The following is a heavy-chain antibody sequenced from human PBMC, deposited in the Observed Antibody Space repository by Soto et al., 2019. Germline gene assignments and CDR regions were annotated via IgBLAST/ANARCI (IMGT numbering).Heavy chain of an antibody. J-gene: IGHJ6*03. CDR3: AGGRYSGYDFFDRYYYYYMDV. CDR1: GYTFTSYA. D-gene: IGHD5-12*01. Sequence: ASVKVSCKASGYTFTSYAMHWVRQAPGQRLEWMGWINAGNGNTKYSQKFQGRVTITRDTSASTAYMELSSLRSEDTAVYYCAGGRYSGYDFFDRYYYYYMDVWGKGTTVTVSS. CDR2: INAGNGNT. V-gene: IGHV1-3*01.